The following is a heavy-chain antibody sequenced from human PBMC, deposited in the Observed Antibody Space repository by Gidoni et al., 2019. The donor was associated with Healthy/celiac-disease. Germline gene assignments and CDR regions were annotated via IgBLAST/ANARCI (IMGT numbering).Heavy chain of an antibody. CDR3: ARNPISHYYDSSGLWWFDY. Sequence: EVQLVESGGGLVKPGGSLRLSCAASGFTFSSFWMGWVRQAPGKGLEWVANIKQDGSEKYYVDSVKGRFTISRDNAKNSLYLQMNSLRAEDTAVYYCARNPISHYYDSSGLWWFDYWGQGTLVTVSS. CDR1: GFTFSSFW. CDR2: IKQDGSEK. V-gene: IGHV3-7*01. D-gene: IGHD3-22*01. J-gene: IGHJ4*02.